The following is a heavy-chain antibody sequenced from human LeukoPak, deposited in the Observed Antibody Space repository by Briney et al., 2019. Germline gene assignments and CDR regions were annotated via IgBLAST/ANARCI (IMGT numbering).Heavy chain of an antibody. V-gene: IGHV4-39*01. CDR1: GVSISSSNSY. D-gene: IGHD3/OR15-3a*01. J-gene: IGHJ4*02. Sequence: SETLSLSCTVSGVSISSSNSYWGWIRQPPGKGLEWIGSIYYSGNTYYNASLKSQVSISIDTSKNQFSLKLTSVTAADTAVYYCATQTGSGLFVLPGGQGTLVTVSS. CDR2: IYYSGNT. CDR3: ATQTGSGLFVLP.